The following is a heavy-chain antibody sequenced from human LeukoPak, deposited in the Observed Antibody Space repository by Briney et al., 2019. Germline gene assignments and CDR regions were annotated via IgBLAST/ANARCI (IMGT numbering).Heavy chain of an antibody. D-gene: IGHD4-17*01. J-gene: IGHJ4*02. Sequence: SETLSLTCAVYGGSFSGYYWSWIRQPPGKGLEWIGEINHSGSTNYNPSLKSRVTISVDTSKNQFSLKLSSVTAADTAVYYCARGTTVTTTSDFDYWGQGTLVTVAS. CDR1: GGSFSGYY. CDR3: ARGTTVTTTSDFDY. V-gene: IGHV4-34*01. CDR2: INHSGST.